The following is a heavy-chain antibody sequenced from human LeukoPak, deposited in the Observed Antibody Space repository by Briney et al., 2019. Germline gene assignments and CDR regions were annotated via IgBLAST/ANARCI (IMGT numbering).Heavy chain of an antibody. Sequence: GESLEISCKGYGYSFTTFWIGWVRQMPGKGLEWMGIIFPGDSDTRYSPSFQGQVTVSADKSISTAYLQWSSLKASDTAVYYCARRGGGGGSFDYWGQGTLVTVSS. J-gene: IGHJ4*02. V-gene: IGHV5-51*01. CDR3: ARRGGGGGSFDY. D-gene: IGHD3-16*01. CDR2: IFPGDSDT. CDR1: GYSFTTFW.